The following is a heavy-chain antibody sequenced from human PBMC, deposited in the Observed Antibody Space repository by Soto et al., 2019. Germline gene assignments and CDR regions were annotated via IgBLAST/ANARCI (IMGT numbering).Heavy chain of an antibody. D-gene: IGHD3-16*02. CDR2: IYYSGST. Sequence: QVQLQESGPGLVKPSQTLSLTCTISGGSISSGDYYWSWIRQPPGKGLEWIGYIYYSGSTYYNPSLKSRVTISVDTSKNQFSLKLSSVTAADTAVYYCAGLQSMRLSGLDPWGQGTLVTVSS. J-gene: IGHJ5*02. CDR3: AGLQSMRLSGLDP. CDR1: GGSISSGDYY. V-gene: IGHV4-30-4*01.